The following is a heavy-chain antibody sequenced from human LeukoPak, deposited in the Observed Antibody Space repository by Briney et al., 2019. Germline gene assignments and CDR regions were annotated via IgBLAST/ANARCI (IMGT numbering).Heavy chain of an antibody. J-gene: IGHJ5*02. V-gene: IGHV1-2*02. D-gene: IGHD1-7*01. CDR2: INPNSGGT. Sequence: GASVKVSCKASGYTFTDYYMHWVRQAPGQGLEWMGWINPNSGGTNYAQKFQGRVTMTRDTSISTAYMELSRLRSDDTAVYYCAREEGLTGTTLFNWFDPWGQGTLVTVSS. CDR3: AREEGLTGTTLFNWFDP. CDR1: GYTFTDYY.